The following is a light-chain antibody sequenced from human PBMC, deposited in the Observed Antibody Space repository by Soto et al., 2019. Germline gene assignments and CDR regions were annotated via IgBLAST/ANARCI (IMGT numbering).Light chain of an antibody. J-gene: IGKJ3*01. CDR1: QGINNY. Sequence: DIQLTQSPSFLSASVGDRVTITCRASQGINNYLAWYQQKPGKAPNLLIYAAYTLQNGVPSRFSGIGSGTEFTLTITNLQPEDFATYHCQQLKSYPITFGPGTKVD. CDR3: QQLKSYPIT. V-gene: IGKV1-9*01. CDR2: AAY.